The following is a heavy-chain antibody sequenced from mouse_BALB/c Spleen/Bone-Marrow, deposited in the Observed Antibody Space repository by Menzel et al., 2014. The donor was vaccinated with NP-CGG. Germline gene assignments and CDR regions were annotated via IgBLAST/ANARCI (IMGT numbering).Heavy chain of an antibody. Sequence: LEESGGGLVKPGTPLALTCTVSGFSLSSYAMSWFRQAPGKGLEYIGIIYPGATTWHASWVKGRFTISKTSTTVDLKITSPTTEDTATYFCARYMDGIDTSYYLNLWGQGTLVTVS. CDR1: GFSLSSYA. J-gene: IGHJ3*02. D-gene: IGHD2-12*01. CDR3: ARYMDGIDTSYYLNL. V-gene: IGHV5-6-5*01. CDR2: IYPGATT.